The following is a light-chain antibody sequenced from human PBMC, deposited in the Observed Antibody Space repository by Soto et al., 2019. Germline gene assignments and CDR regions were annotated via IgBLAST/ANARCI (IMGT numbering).Light chain of an antibody. J-gene: IGKJ1*01. V-gene: IGKV1-5*01. CDR1: QSISSW. CDR2: DAS. Sequence: DIQMTQSPSTLSAFVGDRVTITCRASQSISSWLAWYQQKPGKAPKLLIYDASSLESGVPSRFSGSGSGTEFTLTISSLQPDDFAAYYRQQYNSYMWTFGQGTKVDIK. CDR3: QQYNSYMWT.